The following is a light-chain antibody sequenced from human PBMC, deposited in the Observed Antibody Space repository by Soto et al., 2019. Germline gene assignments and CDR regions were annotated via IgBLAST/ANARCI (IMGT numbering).Light chain of an antibody. CDR1: QSVNSN. Sequence: EIVMTQSPATLSVSPGERATLSCRASQSVNSNLACYRQKPGQAHRLLISDASTRATGVPARFSGSGSGTEFTLTISSLQSEDSGIYYCQQYNFWTPITFGGGTTLAIK. J-gene: IGKJ4*01. CDR3: QQYNFWTPIT. V-gene: IGKV3-15*01. CDR2: DAS.